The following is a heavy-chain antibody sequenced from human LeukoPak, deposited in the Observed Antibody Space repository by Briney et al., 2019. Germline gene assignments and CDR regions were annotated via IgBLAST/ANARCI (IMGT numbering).Heavy chain of an antibody. D-gene: IGHD4-17*01. CDR1: SASFSSHY. J-gene: IGHJ3*02. V-gene: IGHV4-59*11. CDR3: ARDLVTVTKGFDI. Sequence: SPSENPSLTRAVSSASFSSHYWALVRQSPRGGLGWIGYISYIGSTNYNPSLKSRVTISIDTSRNQFSLKLRSVTAADTAVYYCARDLVTVTKGFDIWGQGTMVSVSS. CDR2: ISYIGST.